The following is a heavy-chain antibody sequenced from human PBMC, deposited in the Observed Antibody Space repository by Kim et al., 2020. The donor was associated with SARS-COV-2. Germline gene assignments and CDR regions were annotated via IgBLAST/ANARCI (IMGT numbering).Heavy chain of an antibody. V-gene: IGHV3-23*01. CDR1: GLTFSNYA. CDR3: AKDRSGSGSYYPDY. D-gene: IGHD3-10*01. CDR2: ISGSGGST. Sequence: GGSLRLSCAASGLTFSNYAMTWVRQAPGKGLEWVSGISGSGGSTYYADSVKGRFTISRDNSKNTLYLQMNSLRAEDTAVYYCAKDRSGSGSYYPDYWGQGTLVTVSS. J-gene: IGHJ4*02.